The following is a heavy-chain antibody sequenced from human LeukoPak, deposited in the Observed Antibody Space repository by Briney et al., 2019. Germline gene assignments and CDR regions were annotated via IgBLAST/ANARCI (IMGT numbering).Heavy chain of an antibody. V-gene: IGHV4-4*07. CDR2: IYSSGST. CDR3: ARLIAVAGKAGFDY. J-gene: IGHJ4*02. Sequence: SETLSLTCTVSGGFISSYYWSWIRQPAGKGLEWIGRIYSSGSTNYNPSLKSRVTMSVDSSKNQFSLRLSSVTAADTAVYYCARLIAVAGKAGFDYWGQGTPVTVSS. D-gene: IGHD6-19*01. CDR1: GGFISSYY.